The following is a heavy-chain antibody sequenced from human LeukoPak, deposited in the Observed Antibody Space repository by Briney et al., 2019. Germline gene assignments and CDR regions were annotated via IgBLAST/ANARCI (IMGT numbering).Heavy chain of an antibody. CDR2: ISGHGGNS. CDR3: AKEQWLATPDY. Sequence: GGSLRLSCAASRFTFGSYGMTWVRQAPGKGLEWVSSISGHGGNSYYADSVKGRFTISRDNSKNTLYLQMNSLRGEDTAVYYCAKEQWLATPDYWGQGTLVTVSS. V-gene: IGHV3-23*01. J-gene: IGHJ4*02. D-gene: IGHD6-19*01. CDR1: RFTFGSYG.